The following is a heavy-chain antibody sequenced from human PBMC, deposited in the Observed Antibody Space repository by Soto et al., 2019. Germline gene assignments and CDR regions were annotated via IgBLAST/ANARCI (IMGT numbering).Heavy chain of an antibody. Sequence: EVQLVESGGGLVKPGGSLRLSCAASGFTFSSYSMNWVRQAPGKGLEWVSSISSSSSYIYYADSVKGRFTISRDNAKNALYLQMNSLRAEDTAVYYCARDLYSSSARYFDYWGQGTLVTVSS. V-gene: IGHV3-21*01. CDR3: ARDLYSSSARYFDY. CDR1: GFTFSSYS. CDR2: ISSSSSYI. D-gene: IGHD6-6*01. J-gene: IGHJ4*02.